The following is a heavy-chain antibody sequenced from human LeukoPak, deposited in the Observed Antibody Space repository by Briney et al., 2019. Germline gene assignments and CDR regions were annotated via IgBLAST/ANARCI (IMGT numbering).Heavy chain of an antibody. CDR1: GFTFSSYG. CDR2: IRYDGSNK. V-gene: IGHV3-30*02. J-gene: IGHJ4*02. Sequence: LGGSLRLSCAASGFTFSSYGMHWVRQAPGKGLEWVAFIRYDGSNKYYADSVKGRFTISRDNSKNTLYLQMNSLRAEDTAVYYCAKVGKYYFDYWGQGTLVTVSS. CDR3: AKVGKYYFDY. D-gene: IGHD3-16*01.